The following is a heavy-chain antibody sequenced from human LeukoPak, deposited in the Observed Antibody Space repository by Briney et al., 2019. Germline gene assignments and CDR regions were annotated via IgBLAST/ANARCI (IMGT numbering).Heavy chain of an antibody. CDR1: GGSISSSSYY. Sequence: SETLSLTCTVSGGSISSSSYYWGWIRQPPGKGLEWIGSIYYSGSTYYNPSLKSRVTISVDTSKNQFSLKLSSVTAADTAVYYCARARASITIFGVVRTNAFDIWGQGTMVTVSS. CDR3: ARARASITIFGVVRTNAFDI. D-gene: IGHD3-3*01. V-gene: IGHV4-39*01. CDR2: IYYSGST. J-gene: IGHJ3*02.